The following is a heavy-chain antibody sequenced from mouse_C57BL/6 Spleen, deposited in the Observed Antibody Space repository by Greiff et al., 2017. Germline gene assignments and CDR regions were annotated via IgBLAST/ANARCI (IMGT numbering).Heavy chain of an antibody. CDR2: IHPTSGST. Sequence: QVHVKQPGAELVKPGASVKLSCKASGYTFTSYWMHWVKQRPGQGLEWIGMIHPTSGSTNYNEKFKSKATLTVDKSSSTAYMQLSSLTSEDSAVYYCARTGLRRGFAYWGQGTLVTVSA. CDR1: GYTFTSYW. D-gene: IGHD2-2*01. CDR3: ARTGLRRGFAY. V-gene: IGHV1-64*01. J-gene: IGHJ3*01.